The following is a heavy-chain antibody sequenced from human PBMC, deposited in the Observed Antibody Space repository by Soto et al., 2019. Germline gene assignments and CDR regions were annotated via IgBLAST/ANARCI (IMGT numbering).Heavy chain of an antibody. V-gene: IGHV1-2*02. CDR1: GYTFTGNY. D-gene: IGHD6-6*01. Sequence: QVQLVQSGAEVKKPGASVKVSCKASGYTFTGNYMHWVRQAPGQGLEWMGWINPNSGGTNYAQKFQGRVTVTRDTSISTAYMELSRLRSSKMAVYYFARDGTSSSPFDIWGQGTMVTVSS. CDR3: ARDGTSSSPFDI. CDR2: INPNSGGT. J-gene: IGHJ3*02.